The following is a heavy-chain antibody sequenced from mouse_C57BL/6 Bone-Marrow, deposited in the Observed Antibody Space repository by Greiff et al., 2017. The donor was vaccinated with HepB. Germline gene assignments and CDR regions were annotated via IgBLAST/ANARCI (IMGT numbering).Heavy chain of an antibody. Sequence: VQLQQPGAELVRPGSSVKLSCKASGYTFTSYWMHWVKQRPIQGLEWIGNIDPSDSETHYNQKFKDKATLTVDKSSSTAYMQLSSLTSEDSAVYYCARNYYGSRYERDYAMDYWGQGTSVTVSS. CDR2: IDPSDSET. CDR3: ARNYYGSRYERDYAMDY. D-gene: IGHD1-1*01. CDR1: GYTFTSYW. V-gene: IGHV1-52*01. J-gene: IGHJ4*01.